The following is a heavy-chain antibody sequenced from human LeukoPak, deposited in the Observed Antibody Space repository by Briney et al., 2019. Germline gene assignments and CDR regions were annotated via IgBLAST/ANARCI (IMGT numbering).Heavy chain of an antibody. CDR3: ARDSGDSSGYYIGY. CDR2: ISSSGSTI. CDR1: GFTFSDYY. Sequence: GGSLRLSCAASGFTFSDYYMSWIRQAPGKGLEWVSCISSSGSTIYYAGSVRGRFTISRGNAKNSLYLQMNSLRAEDTAVYYCARDSGDSSGYYIGYWGQGTLVTVSS. J-gene: IGHJ4*02. D-gene: IGHD3-22*01. V-gene: IGHV3-11*01.